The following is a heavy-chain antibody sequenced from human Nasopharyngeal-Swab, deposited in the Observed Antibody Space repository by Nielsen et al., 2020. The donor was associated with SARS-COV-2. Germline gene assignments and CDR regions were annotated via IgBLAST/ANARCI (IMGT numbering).Heavy chain of an antibody. D-gene: IGHD1-26*01. V-gene: IGHV4-59*08. CDR2: IYHSGNT. Sequence: WIRQPPGKGLEWIGYIYHSGNTNYNPSLKSRLTISIDTSKNQFSRKLNSVTAADTAVYYCATAHGPVGAFDSWGQGTLVTVSS. CDR3: ATAHGPVGAFDS. J-gene: IGHJ4*02.